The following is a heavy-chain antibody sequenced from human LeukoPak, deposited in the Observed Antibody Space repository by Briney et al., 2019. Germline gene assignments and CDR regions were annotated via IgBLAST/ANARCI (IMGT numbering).Heavy chain of an antibody. CDR3: ARGVEAAEGY. CDR2: ISWNSGSI. D-gene: IGHD6-13*01. J-gene: IGHJ4*02. CDR1: GFIFDDYA. V-gene: IGHV3-9*01. Sequence: PGRPLRLSCAASGFIFDDYAMHWVRQAPGKGLEWVSGISWNSGSIGYADSVKGRFTTSRDNAKNSLYLQMNSLRAEDTAVYYCARGVEAAEGYWGQGTLVTVSS.